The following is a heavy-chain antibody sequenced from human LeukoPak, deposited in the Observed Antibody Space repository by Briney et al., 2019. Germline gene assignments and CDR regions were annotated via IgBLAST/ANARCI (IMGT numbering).Heavy chain of an antibody. J-gene: IGHJ5*02. V-gene: IGHV1-46*01. Sequence: ASVKVSCKASGYTFTSYYMHWVRQAPGQGLEWMGIINPSGGSTSYAQKFQGRVTMTRDTSTSTVYMELSSLRSEDTAAYYCARDRPTYYYGSGSYYESPFDPWGQGTLVTVSS. D-gene: IGHD3-10*01. CDR1: GYTFTSYY. CDR3: ARDRPTYYYGSGSYYESPFDP. CDR2: INPSGGST.